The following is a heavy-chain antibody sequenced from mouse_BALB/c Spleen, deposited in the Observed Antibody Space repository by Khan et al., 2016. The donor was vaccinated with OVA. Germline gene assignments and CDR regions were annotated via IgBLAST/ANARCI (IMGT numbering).Heavy chain of an antibody. V-gene: IGHV1S136*01. CDR2: INPYNDGA. D-gene: IGHD1-1*01. CDR3: ARDYGRSFWFAY. CDR1: GYSFTNYI. J-gene: IGHJ3*01. Sequence: EVELVESGPELVKPGASVKISCQASGYSFTNYIIHWVKQNPGQGLEWIGYINPYNDGAKYNEKFKGKVTLTSDKSSSTAYMELSGLTSEDSAVYYCARDYGRSFWFAYWGQGTLVTVSA.